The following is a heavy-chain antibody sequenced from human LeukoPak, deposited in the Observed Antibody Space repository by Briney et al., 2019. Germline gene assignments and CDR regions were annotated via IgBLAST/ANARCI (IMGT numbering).Heavy chain of an antibody. CDR3: ARTQGSGRLYPHIPYYYYYYYMDV. CDR2: INHSGST. D-gene: IGHD3-10*01. V-gene: IGHV4-34*01. J-gene: IGHJ6*03. Sequence: PSETLSLTCAVYGGSFSGYYWSWIRQPPGKGLEWIGEINHSGSTNYNPSLKSRVTISVDTSKNQFSLKLSSVTAADTAVYYCARTQGSGRLYPHIPYYYYYYYMDVWGKGTTVTVSS. CDR1: GGSFSGYY.